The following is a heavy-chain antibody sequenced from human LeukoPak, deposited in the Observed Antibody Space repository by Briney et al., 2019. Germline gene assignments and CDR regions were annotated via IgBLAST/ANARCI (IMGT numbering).Heavy chain of an antibody. J-gene: IGHJ4*02. CDR1: GYTFTSYD. CDR3: ARVGGRLRFLEWYRAYYFDY. D-gene: IGHD3-3*01. Sequence: ASVKVSCKASGYTFTSYDINWVRQATGQGLEWMGWMNPNSGNTGYAQKFQGRVTITADKSTSTAYMELSSLRSEDTAVYYCARVGGRLRFLEWYRAYYFDYWGQGTLVTVSS. CDR2: MNPNSGNT. V-gene: IGHV1-8*03.